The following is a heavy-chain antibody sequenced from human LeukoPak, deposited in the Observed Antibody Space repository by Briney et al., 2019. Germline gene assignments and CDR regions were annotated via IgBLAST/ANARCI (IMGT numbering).Heavy chain of an antibody. CDR2: IYYSGST. CDR3: ASEGGVTPRD. CDR1: GGSISSSNFY. D-gene: IGHD4-23*01. J-gene: IGHJ4*02. V-gene: IGHV4-39*07. Sequence: SETLSLTCTVSGGSISSSNFYWGWIRQPPGKGLEWIGSIYYSGSTYYNPSLKSRVTISVDTSKNQFSLKLSSVTAADTAVYYCASEGGVTPRDWGQGTLVTVSS.